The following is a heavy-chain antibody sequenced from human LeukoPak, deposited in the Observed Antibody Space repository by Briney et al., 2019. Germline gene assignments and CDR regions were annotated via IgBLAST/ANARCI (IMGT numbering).Heavy chain of an antibody. CDR3: ANAPLTAAKSPLYYYHGMDV. J-gene: IGHJ6*04. V-gene: IGHV3-30*18. CDR2: ISYDGSNK. CDR1: GFTFSSYG. D-gene: IGHD2-2*01. Sequence: GRSLRRYCAASGFTFSSYGMHRVRQGPGNGREGVAVISYDGSNKYYAHSVKGRFTISRDNSKNTLYLQMNSLRAEDTAVYYCANAPLTAAKSPLYYYHGMDVWGKGTTVTVSS.